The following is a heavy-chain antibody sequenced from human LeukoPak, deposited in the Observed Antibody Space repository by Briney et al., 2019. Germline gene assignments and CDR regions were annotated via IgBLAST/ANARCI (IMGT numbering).Heavy chain of an antibody. CDR2: IYYSGST. V-gene: IGHV4-39*07. CDR3: ARSGLRLDWLLSPHYYYYMDV. D-gene: IGHD3/OR15-3a*01. J-gene: IGHJ6*03. CDR1: GGSISSSPYF. Sequence: SETLSLTCTVSGGSISSSPYFWGWIRQPPGKGLEWIGSIYYSGSTNYNPSLKSRVTISVDTSKNQFSLKLSSVTAADTAVYYCARSGLRLDWLLSPHYYYYMDVWGKGTTVTISS.